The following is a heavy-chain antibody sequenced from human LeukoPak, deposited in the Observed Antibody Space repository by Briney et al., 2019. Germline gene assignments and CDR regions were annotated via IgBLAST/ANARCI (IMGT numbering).Heavy chain of an antibody. Sequence: SETLSLTCTVSGYSISSGYYWGWIRQPPGKGLEWIGTIYHSGSTYYNPSLKSRVTISLNTSKNQFSLKLNSVTAADTAVYYCARESYYDSSGYSHDAFDIWGQGTMVTVSS. CDR2: IYHSGST. CDR1: GYSISSGYY. J-gene: IGHJ3*02. V-gene: IGHV4-38-2*02. CDR3: ARESYYDSSGYSHDAFDI. D-gene: IGHD3-22*01.